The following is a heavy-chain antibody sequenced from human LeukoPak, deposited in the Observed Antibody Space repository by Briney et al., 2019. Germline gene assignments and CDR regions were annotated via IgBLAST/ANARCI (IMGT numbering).Heavy chain of an antibody. J-gene: IGHJ4*01. Sequence: PGGSLRLSCAASGFTFSNAWMTWVRQAPGKGLEWVGRIKSKTDGGTTDYAAPVKGRFTISRDDSKNTLYLQMNSLKTEDTAVYYCTTEGSSLYYDFWSGSESNPFDYWGQGTLVTVSS. CDR2: IKSKTDGGTT. V-gene: IGHV3-15*01. CDR1: GFTFSNAW. CDR3: TTEGSSLYYDFWSGSESNPFDY. D-gene: IGHD3-3*01.